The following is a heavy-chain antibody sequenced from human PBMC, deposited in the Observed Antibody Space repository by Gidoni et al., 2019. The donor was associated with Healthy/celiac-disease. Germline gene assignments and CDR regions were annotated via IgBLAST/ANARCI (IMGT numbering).Heavy chain of an antibody. V-gene: IGHV1-69*06. D-gene: IGHD3-10*01. CDR1: VCPFSSYA. Sequence: QVQLVQSGDEVKKPGSSVHVSCKASVCPFSSYAISWVRQAPGQGLAWMGGIIPIFGTANYAQKFQGRVTITADKSTSTAYMELSSLRAEDTAVYYCARDPGVPIAFDIWGQGTMVTVSS. CDR2: IIPIFGTA. J-gene: IGHJ3*02. CDR3: ARDPGVPIAFDI.